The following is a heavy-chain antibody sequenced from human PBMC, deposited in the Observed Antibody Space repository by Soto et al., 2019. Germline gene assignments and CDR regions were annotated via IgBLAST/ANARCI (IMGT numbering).Heavy chain of an antibody. J-gene: IGHJ5*02. Sequence: PGGTLRLSCAASGFTFSSYAMSWFRQAPGKGLEWVSAISGSGGSTYYADSVKGRFTISRDNAKRSLYLQMMSLTAEDTAIYYCVRGGGGGLFDPWGQGTMVTVSS. CDR3: VRGGGGGLFDP. D-gene: IGHD2-15*01. CDR1: GFTFSSYA. CDR2: ISGSGGST. V-gene: IGHV3-23*01.